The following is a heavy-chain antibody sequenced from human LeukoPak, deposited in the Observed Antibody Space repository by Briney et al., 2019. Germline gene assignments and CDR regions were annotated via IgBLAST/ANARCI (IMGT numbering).Heavy chain of an antibody. Sequence: GGSLRLSCAASGFTFSNYAMSWVRQAPGKGLEWVSVIYSGGSTSYADSVKGRFTISRDNSKNTLYLQMNSLRAEDTAVYYCARDRIQLWLHAFDIWGQGTMVTVSS. CDR3: ARDRIQLWLHAFDI. CDR1: GFTFSNYA. V-gene: IGHV3-66*01. J-gene: IGHJ3*02. D-gene: IGHD5-18*01. CDR2: IYSGGST.